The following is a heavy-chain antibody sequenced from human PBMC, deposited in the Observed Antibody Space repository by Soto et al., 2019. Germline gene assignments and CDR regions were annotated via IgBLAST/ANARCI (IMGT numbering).Heavy chain of an antibody. CDR1: GFSLTSYG. CDR2: IGGVGDT. Sequence: GGSMRLSCEVYGFSLTSYGRNWVRQHPDKGLEWVSTIGGVGDTFYADSVKGRFTISRDISKNTLFLQMTSLRDEDTALYFCAKDGTSAGIHFYGMNVWGQGTTVTVYS. CDR3: AKDGTSAGIHFYGMNV. J-gene: IGHJ6*02. D-gene: IGHD2-2*02. V-gene: IGHV3-23*01.